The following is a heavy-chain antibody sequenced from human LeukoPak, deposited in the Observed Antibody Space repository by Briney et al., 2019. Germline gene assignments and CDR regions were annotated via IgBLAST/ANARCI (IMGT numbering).Heavy chain of an antibody. CDR2: IYDSGST. D-gene: IGHD6-19*01. Sequence: LETLSLTCTVSGGSISSNYWSWIRQPPGKGLEWIGYIYDSGSTNYNPSLRSRVTISADTSKNQFSLKLSSVTAADTAVYYCARREYSSGWYYFDYWGQGTLVTVSS. J-gene: IGHJ4*02. CDR3: ARREYSSGWYYFDY. V-gene: IGHV4-59*08. CDR1: GGSISSNY.